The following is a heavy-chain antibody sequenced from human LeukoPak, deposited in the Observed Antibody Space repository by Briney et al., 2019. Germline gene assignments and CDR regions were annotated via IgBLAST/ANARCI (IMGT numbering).Heavy chain of an antibody. V-gene: IGHV4-61*01. CDR1: GGSVSSDTYY. CDR2: VYYSGRT. CDR3: ARGPMVDGYLVIKDPGGY. Sequence: KTSETLSLTCGVSGGSVSSDTYYWHWIRRSPGKGLEWVGFVYYSGRTKYNPSLKSRVTMSVDTSKNQFSLKLSSVTAADTAVYYCARGPMVDGYLVIKDPGGYWGQGTLVTVSS. J-gene: IGHJ4*02. D-gene: IGHD3-9*01.